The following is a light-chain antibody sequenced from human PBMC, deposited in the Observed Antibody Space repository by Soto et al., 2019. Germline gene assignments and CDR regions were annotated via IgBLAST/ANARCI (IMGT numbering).Light chain of an antibody. CDR2: ENN. Sequence: QSVLTQPPSVSAAPGQKVTISCSGSSSNIGKNYVSWYQRLPGTAPKLLIYENNKRPSGIPDRFSGSKSGTSATLGITGLQTGDEADYYCGTWDSSLGAGVFGGGTKLTVL. CDR1: SSNIGKNY. V-gene: IGLV1-51*02. CDR3: GTWDSSLGAGV. J-gene: IGLJ3*02.